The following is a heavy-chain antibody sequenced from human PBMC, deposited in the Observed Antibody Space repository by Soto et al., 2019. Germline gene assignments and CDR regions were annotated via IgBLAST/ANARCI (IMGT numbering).Heavy chain of an antibody. Sequence: QITLKESGPTLVKPTQTLTLTCTFSGFSLTSSGVGVGWIRQSPGKVLEHLALIYWDDDKRYSPSLKSRLTITKDISKNQVVLTMTNMDPMDTGTYYCTRSRGPLDYWGQGAQVTVSS. V-gene: IGHV2-5*02. J-gene: IGHJ4*02. CDR2: IYWDDDK. D-gene: IGHD3-10*01. CDR1: GFSLTSSGVG. CDR3: TRSRGPLDY.